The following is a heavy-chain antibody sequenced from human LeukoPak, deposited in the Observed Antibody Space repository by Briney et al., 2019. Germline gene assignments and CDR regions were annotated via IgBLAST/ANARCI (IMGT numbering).Heavy chain of an antibody. D-gene: IGHD1-26*01. CDR2: INPNSGGT. Sequence: ASVKVSCKASGYTFTGYYMHWVRQAPGQGLEWMGWINPNSGGTNYAQKFQGRVTMTRDTSISTAYMELSRLRSEDTAVYYCARKSGSWYDAFDIWGQGTMVTVSS. CDR3: ARKSGSWYDAFDI. V-gene: IGHV1-2*02. CDR1: GYTFTGYY. J-gene: IGHJ3*02.